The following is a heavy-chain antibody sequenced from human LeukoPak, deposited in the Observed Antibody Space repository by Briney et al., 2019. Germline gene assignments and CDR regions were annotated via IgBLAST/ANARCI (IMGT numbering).Heavy chain of an antibody. CDR1: GGSISSYY. J-gene: IGHJ3*02. CDR2: IYYSGST. V-gene: IGHV4-59*12. CDR3: ARDYGDYGDAFDI. Sequence: PSETLSLTCTVSGGSISSYYWSWIRQPPGKGLEWIGYIYYSGSTNYNPSLKSRVTISVDTSKNQFSLKLSSVTAADTAVYYCARDYGDYGDAFDIWGQGTMVTVSS. D-gene: IGHD4-17*01.